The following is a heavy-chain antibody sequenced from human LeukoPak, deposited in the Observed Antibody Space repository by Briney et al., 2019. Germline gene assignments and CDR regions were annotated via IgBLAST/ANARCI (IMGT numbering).Heavy chain of an antibody. CDR2: IYYSGST. CDR3: ARHGIAAALIY. D-gene: IGHD6-13*01. J-gene: IGHJ4*02. CDR1: GGSISGSSYY. V-gene: IGHV4-39*01. Sequence: SETLSLTCTVSGGSISGSSYYWGWIRQPPGKGLEWIGSIYYSGSTYYNPSLKSRVTISVDTSKNQFSLKLSSVTAADTAVYYCARHGIAAALIYWGQGTLVTVSS.